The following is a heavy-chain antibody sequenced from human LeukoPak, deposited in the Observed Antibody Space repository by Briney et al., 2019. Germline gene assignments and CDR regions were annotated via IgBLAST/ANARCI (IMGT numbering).Heavy chain of an antibody. CDR1: GFAFGSEA. CDR3: AKNRDIVVVVAATEY. J-gene: IGHJ4*02. Sequence: PGGSLRLSCAVSGFAFGSEAMSWVRQSPARGLEWVASISPGGGTTYYADYVKGRFTISRDNSNNSLFVQMNSLRAEDTAVYYCAKNRDIVVVVAATEYWGQGTLVTVSS. D-gene: IGHD2-15*01. V-gene: IGHV3-23*01. CDR2: ISPGGGTT.